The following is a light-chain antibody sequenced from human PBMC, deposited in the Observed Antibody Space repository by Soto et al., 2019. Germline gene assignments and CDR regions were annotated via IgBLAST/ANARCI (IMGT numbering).Light chain of an antibody. J-gene: IGKJ2*01. CDR3: QQYYRPPPT. Sequence: DIVMTQSPDSLAVSLGERATINCKSSQSLLYNSNNKNYLAWYQQKPGQSPKLLIYWASTRESGVPDRFSGSGSGTDFTLTISSLQAEDVAVYFCQQYYRPPPTFGQGTKLEI. V-gene: IGKV4-1*01. CDR2: WAS. CDR1: QSLLYNSNNKNY.